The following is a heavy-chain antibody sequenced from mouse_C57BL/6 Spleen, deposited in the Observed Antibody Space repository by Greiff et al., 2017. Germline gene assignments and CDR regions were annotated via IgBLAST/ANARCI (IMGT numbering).Heavy chain of an antibody. Sequence: QVQLQQPGAELVRPGSSVKLSCKASGYTFTSCWMDWVKQRPGQGLEWIGNIYPSDSETHYNQKFKDKATLTVDKSSSTAYIQLSSLTSEDSAVYYCARAEYGNYLWFAYWGQGTLVTVSA. V-gene: IGHV1-61*01. CDR1: GYTFTSCW. CDR2: IYPSDSET. D-gene: IGHD2-10*02. CDR3: ARAEYGNYLWFAY. J-gene: IGHJ3*01.